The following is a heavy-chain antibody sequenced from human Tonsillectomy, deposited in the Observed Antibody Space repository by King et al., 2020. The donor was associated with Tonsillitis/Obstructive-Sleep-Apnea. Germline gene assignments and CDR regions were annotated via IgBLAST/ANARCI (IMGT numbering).Heavy chain of an antibody. V-gene: IGHV3-53*01. CDR3: ARTLLIVFGVVVPSWYFDL. J-gene: IGHJ2*01. Sequence: VQLVESGGGLIQPGGSLRLSCAASGFTVSKNYMSWVRQAPGKGLEWVSDIYSGGDTYYADSVKGRVTISRDNSKNTLYLQMNSLRAEDTAVYYCARTLLIVFGVVVPSWYFDLWGRGTLVTVSS. CDR1: GFTVSKNY. D-gene: IGHD3-3*01. CDR2: IYSGGDT.